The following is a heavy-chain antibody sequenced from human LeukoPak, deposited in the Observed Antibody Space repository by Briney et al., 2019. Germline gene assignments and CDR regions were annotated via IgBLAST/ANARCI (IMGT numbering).Heavy chain of an antibody. CDR1: GFTFSDYY. J-gene: IGHJ4*02. CDR2: INSDGSST. Sequence: PGGSLRLSCAASGFTFSDYYMSWVRQAPGKGLVWVSRINSDGSSTSYADSVKGRFTISRDNAKNTLYLQMNSLRAEDTAVYYCAKSPRKTSMIVESLDYWGQGTLVTVSS. CDR3: AKSPRKTSMIVESLDY. D-gene: IGHD3-22*01. V-gene: IGHV3-74*01.